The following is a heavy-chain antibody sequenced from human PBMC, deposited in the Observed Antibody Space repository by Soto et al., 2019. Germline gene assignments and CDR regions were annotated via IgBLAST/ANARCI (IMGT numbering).Heavy chain of an antibody. J-gene: IGHJ6*02. CDR3: ARSLVGATAVYYYYYGMDV. V-gene: IGHV1-69*13. CDR2: IIPIFGTA. Sequence: SVKVSWKDCGVAFSCYAISWVRQAPGQGLEWMGGIIPIFGTANYAQKFQGRVTITADESTSTAYMELSSLRSEDTAVYYCARSLVGATAVYYYYYGMDVWGQGTTVTVSS. D-gene: IGHD1-26*01. CDR1: GVAFSCYA.